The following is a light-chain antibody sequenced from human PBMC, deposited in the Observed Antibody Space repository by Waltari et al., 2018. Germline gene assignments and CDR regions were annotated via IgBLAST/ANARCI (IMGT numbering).Light chain of an antibody. CDR1: QDITNF. CDR2: DAS. J-gene: IGKJ2*01. CDR3: QQYDHVPYT. Sequence: DIQMTQSLSSLSASVGVRVTITCQASQDITNFLNWYQQKPGKAPKLLIYDASNLETGVPLRFSGSGSGTHFTLTITSLQPEDIATYYCQQYDHVPYTFGQGTRVEIK. V-gene: IGKV1-33*01.